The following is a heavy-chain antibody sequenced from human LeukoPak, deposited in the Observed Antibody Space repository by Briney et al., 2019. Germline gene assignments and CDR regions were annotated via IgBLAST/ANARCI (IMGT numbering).Heavy chain of an antibody. CDR2: INPNSGGT. D-gene: IGHD6-13*01. CDR3: ARDASIAAGGTFDY. CDR1: GYTFTDYY. Sequence: ASVKVSCKASGYTFTDYYVHWVRQAPGQGLEWMGWINPNSGGTNYAQKFQGRVTMTRDTSISTAYMDLSRLRSDDTAVYYCARDASIAAGGTFDYWGQGTLVTVSS. J-gene: IGHJ4*02. V-gene: IGHV1-2*02.